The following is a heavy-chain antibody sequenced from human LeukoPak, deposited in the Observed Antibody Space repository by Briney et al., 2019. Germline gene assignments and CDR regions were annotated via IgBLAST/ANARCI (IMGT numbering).Heavy chain of an antibody. J-gene: IGHJ6*03. Sequence: SETLSLTCTVSGSSISTYYWSWIRQPPGKGPEWIGYIYYSGSTNYNPSLKSRVTISGDTSKNQLSLKLSSVTAADTAVYYCARALSSGRYTPNYYYYYMDVWGKGTTLTVSS. D-gene: IGHD6-19*01. CDR2: IYYSGST. CDR3: ARALSSGRYTPNYYYYYMDV. CDR1: GSSISTYY. V-gene: IGHV4-59*01.